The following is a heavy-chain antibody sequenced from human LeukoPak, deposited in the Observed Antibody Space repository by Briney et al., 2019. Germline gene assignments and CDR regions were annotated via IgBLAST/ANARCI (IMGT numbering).Heavy chain of an antibody. CDR3: ARDYYDSSGFGAFDI. D-gene: IGHD3-22*01. V-gene: IGHV1-2*02. Sequence: GASVKVSCKTSGYTFTGYYMHWVRQAPGQGLEWMGWINPNTGGTNSAQKFQGRVTMTRDTSISTAYMELSRLRSDDTAVYYCARDYYDSSGFGAFDIWGQGTMVTVSS. J-gene: IGHJ3*02. CDR2: INPNTGGT. CDR1: GYTFTGYY.